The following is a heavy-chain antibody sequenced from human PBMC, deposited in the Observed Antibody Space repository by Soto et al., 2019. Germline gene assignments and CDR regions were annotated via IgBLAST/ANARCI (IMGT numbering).Heavy chain of an antibody. CDR2: ISSSSSYI. V-gene: IGHV3-21*01. CDR3: ARDLYSSSSVHY. D-gene: IGHD6-6*01. Sequence: PGGSLRLSCAASGLTFSSYSMNWVRQAPGKGLEWVSSISSSSSYIYYADSVKGRFTISRDNAKNSLYLQMNSLRAEDTAVYYCARDLYSSSSVHYWGQGTLVTVSS. J-gene: IGHJ4*02. CDR1: GLTFSSYS.